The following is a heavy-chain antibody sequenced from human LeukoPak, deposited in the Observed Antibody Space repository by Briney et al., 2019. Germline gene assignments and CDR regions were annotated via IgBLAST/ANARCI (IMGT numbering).Heavy chain of an antibody. V-gene: IGHV4-34*01. J-gene: IGHJ4*02. CDR1: VVCFSGYY. CDR2: INHSGQI. Sequence: PSETLSLTCAFYVVCFSGYYWSWIRQSPGKGLEWIGEINHSGQIDYNTSLKSRVTISVDTSRNQFSLHLNSVTAADTAVYYCTRGGYGPGSHYRFWGQGTLVTVSS. D-gene: IGHD3-10*01. CDR3: TRGGYGPGSHYRF.